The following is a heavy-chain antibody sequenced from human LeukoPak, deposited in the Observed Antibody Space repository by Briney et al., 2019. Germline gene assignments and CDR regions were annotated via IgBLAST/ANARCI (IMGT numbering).Heavy chain of an antibody. Sequence: SVKVSCKASGGTFSSYAISWVRQAPGQGLEWMGGIIPIFGTAKYAQKLQGRVTITTDESTSTAYMELSSLRSEDTAVYYCARLGLRCSSTSCYNDYWGQGTLVTVSS. CDR1: GGTFSSYA. CDR3: ARLGLRCSSTSCYNDY. V-gene: IGHV1-69*05. D-gene: IGHD2-2*02. CDR2: IIPIFGTA. J-gene: IGHJ4*02.